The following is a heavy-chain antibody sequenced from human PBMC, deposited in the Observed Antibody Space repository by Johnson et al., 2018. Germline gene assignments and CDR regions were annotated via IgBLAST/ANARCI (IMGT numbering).Heavy chain of an antibody. Sequence: VQLQESGGGLVQPGGSLRLSCAASGFTFSSYWMHWVRQAPGKGLVWVSRINSDGSSTSYADSVKGRFTISRDKAKKTLYLQMNSLRAEDTAVYYCARAQPNYYDSSGYSYYYYYMDVWGKGTTVTVS. D-gene: IGHD3-22*01. CDR2: INSDGSST. J-gene: IGHJ6*03. CDR1: GFTFSSYW. V-gene: IGHV3-74*01. CDR3: ARAQPNYYDSSGYSYYYYYMDV.